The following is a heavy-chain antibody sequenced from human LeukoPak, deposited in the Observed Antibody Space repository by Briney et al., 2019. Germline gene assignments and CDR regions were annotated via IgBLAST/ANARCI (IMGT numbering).Heavy chain of an antibody. J-gene: IGHJ4*02. D-gene: IGHD3/OR15-3a*01. CDR1: GGSFSGYY. V-gene: IGHV4-59*01. CDR2: IYYSGST. CDR3: ARSHSVWTSFDY. Sequence: SETLSLTCAVYGGSFSGYYWSWIRQPPGKGLEWIGYIYYSGSTNYNPSLKSRVTISVDTSKNQFSLKLSSVTAADTAVYYCARSHSVWTSFDYWGQGTLVTVSS.